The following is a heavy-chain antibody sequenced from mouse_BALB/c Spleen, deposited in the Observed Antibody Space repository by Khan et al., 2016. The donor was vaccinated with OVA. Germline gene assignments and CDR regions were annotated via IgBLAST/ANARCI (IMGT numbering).Heavy chain of an antibody. J-gene: IGHJ2*02. D-gene: IGHD2-10*02. CDR3: ARVYGEDFDY. V-gene: IGHV3-2*02. CDR2: ISYSGNT. Sequence: EVQLQESGPGLVKPSQSLSLTCTVTGYSITSDYAWNWIRQFPGNKLEWMGFISYSGNTKYNPSLKSRFSITRDTSKNQFFLQLNSVNTEDTATYYCARVYGEDFDYWGQGTSLTVSS. CDR1: GYSITSDYA.